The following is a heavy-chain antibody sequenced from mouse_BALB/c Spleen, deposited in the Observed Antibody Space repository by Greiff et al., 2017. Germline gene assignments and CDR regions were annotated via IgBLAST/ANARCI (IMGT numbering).Heavy chain of an antibody. V-gene: IGHV1S29*02. CDR1: GYTFTDYN. Sequence: VQLQQSGPELVKPGASVKISCKASGYTFTDYNMHWVKQSHGKSLEWIGYIYPYNGGTGYNQKFKSKATLTVDNSSSTAYMELRSLTSEDSAVYYCARTGGSSYVWFAYWGQGTLVTVSA. CDR3: ARTGGSSYVWFAY. CDR2: IYPYNGGT. D-gene: IGHD1-1*01. J-gene: IGHJ3*01.